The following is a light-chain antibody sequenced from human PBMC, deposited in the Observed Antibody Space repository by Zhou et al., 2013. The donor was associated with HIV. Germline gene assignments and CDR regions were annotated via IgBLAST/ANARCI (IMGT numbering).Light chain of an antibody. CDR1: QSITNNY. Sequence: EIVLTQSPGTLSLSPGERATLSCRTSQSITNNYVAWYQQKPGQAPRLLIYGASSRATGIPDRFRGSGSGTDFTLTISRLEPEDFAVYYCQQYGSSPWTFGQGTKVEIK. V-gene: IGKV3-20*01. CDR2: GAS. J-gene: IGKJ1*01. CDR3: QQYGSSPWT.